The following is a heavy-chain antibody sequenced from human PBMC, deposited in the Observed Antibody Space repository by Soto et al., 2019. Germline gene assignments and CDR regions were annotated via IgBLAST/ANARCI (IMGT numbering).Heavy chain of an antibody. CDR1: GQTFTYFW. V-gene: IGHV5-10-1*01. Sequence: WESLTITCTCVGQTFTYFWISWVRQKPGKGLEWMGKIDPPDSYTNYSPSFQGHVTISVDRSTNTAYLQWSSLKASDTAMYYCARRGYHVSLGYYYAMDLWGQGTPVTVSS. CDR3: ARRGYHVSLGYYYAMDL. J-gene: IGHJ6*02. D-gene: IGHD5-12*01. CDR2: IDPPDSYT.